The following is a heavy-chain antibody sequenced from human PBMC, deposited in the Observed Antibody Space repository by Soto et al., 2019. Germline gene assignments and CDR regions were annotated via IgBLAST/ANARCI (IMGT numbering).Heavy chain of an antibody. CDR1: GGSSSGYY. Sequence: QVQLQQWGAGLLKPSETLSLTCAVYGGSSSGYYWSWIRQPPGKGLEWIGEINHSGRTNYNPSLRSRVTISVDTANNQFTLRLSAVTAADTAVYYCSRGGLGWGQGTLVVVCS. CDR3: SRGGLG. CDR2: INHSGRT. J-gene: IGHJ4*02. V-gene: IGHV4-34*01.